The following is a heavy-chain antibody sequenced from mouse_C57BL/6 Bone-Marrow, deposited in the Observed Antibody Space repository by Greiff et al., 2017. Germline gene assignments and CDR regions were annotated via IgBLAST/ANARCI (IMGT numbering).Heavy chain of an antibody. D-gene: IGHD2-13*01. V-gene: IGHV2-2*01. CDR2: IWSGGST. J-gene: IGHJ4*01. CDR3: ARWGEYYYYVMNY. CDR1: GFSLTSYG. Sequence: VHVKQPGPGLVQPSQSLSITCTVSGFSLTSYGVHWVRQSPGQGLEWLGEIWSGGSTDYNAAFIYSLSISKDNSKSQVFFKMNSLQADDTGIYYCARWGEYYYYVMNYGG.